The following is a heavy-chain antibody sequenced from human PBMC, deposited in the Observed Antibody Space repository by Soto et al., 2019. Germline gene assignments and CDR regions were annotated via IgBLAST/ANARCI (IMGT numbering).Heavy chain of an antibody. J-gene: IGHJ5*02. D-gene: IGHD6-13*01. Sequence: ASAKVSCKASGYTFTSYDINCVRQATGQGLEWMGWMNPNSGNTGYAQKFQGRVTMTRNTSISTAYMELSSLRSEDTAVYYCARGHYSSSHHGRWFDPWGQGTLVTVSS. CDR1: GYTFTSYD. CDR2: MNPNSGNT. V-gene: IGHV1-8*01. CDR3: ARGHYSSSHHGRWFDP.